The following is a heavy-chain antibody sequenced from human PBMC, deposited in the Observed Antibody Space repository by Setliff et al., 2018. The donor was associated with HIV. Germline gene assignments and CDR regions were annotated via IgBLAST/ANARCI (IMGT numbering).Heavy chain of an antibody. CDR1: GDSFGGYS. V-gene: IGHV4-34*01. CDR3: VRGIHNSNFSGVEDYLDF. Sequence: PSETLSLTCAVYGDSFGGYSWNWNRQPPGKGLEWIGAFIHSGNTTSNPSVRSRVATSMDSSMNQFSLKLTSVTAADTAVYYCVRGIHNSNFSGVEDYLDFWGQGTLVTVSA. CDR2: FIHSGNT. D-gene: IGHD4-4*01. J-gene: IGHJ4*02.